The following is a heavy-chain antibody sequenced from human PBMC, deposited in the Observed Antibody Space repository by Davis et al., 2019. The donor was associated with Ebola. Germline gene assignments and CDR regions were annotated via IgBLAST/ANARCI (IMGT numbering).Heavy chain of an antibody. Sequence: SETLSLTCTVSGGPISSYYWSWIRQPPGKGLEWIGYIYYSGSTNYNPSLKSRVTISVDTSKNQFSLKLSSVTAADTAVYYCARDQYYYDSSGYGRIRAFDIWGQGTMVTVSS. V-gene: IGHV4-59*01. CDR1: GGPISSYY. J-gene: IGHJ3*02. CDR3: ARDQYYYDSSGYGRIRAFDI. CDR2: IYYSGST. D-gene: IGHD3-22*01.